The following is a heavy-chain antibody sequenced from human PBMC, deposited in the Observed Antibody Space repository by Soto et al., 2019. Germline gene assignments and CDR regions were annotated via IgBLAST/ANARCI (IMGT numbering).Heavy chain of an antibody. Sequence: GGSLRLSCAASGFTFSSYRMNWVRQAPGKGLKWVSSISSSSSYIYYADSVKGRFTISRANAKNSLYLQMNSLRGEVTAVYYCVLDMCIFGLVMPGGGDYYNMDVWGKGITVTVSS. CDR1: GFTFSSYR. J-gene: IGHJ6*03. V-gene: IGHV3-21*01. D-gene: IGHD3-3*01. CDR3: VLDMCIFGLVMPGGGDYYNMDV. CDR2: ISSSSSYI.